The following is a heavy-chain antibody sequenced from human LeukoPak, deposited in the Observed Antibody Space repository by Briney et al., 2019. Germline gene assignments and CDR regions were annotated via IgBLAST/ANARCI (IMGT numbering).Heavy chain of an antibody. Sequence: GESLKISCKGSGYSFTSYWIGWVRQMPGKGLEWMGIIYPGDSDTRYSPSFQGQVTISADKSISTAYLQWSSLKASDTAMYYCARLQRAYSYYYYMDVWGTGTTVTVSS. CDR3: ARLQRAYSYYYYMDV. D-gene: IGHD6-25*01. V-gene: IGHV5-51*01. CDR2: IYPGDSDT. CDR1: GYSFTSYW. J-gene: IGHJ6*03.